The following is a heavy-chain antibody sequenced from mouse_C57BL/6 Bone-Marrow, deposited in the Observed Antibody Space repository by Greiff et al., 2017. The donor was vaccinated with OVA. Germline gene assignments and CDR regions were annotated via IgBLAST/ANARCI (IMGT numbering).Heavy chain of an antibody. D-gene: IGHD1-1*01. J-gene: IGHJ1*03. V-gene: IGHV5-4*03. CDR1: GFTFSSYA. CDR2: ISDGGSYT. CDR3: ARYPCSSPYWYFDV. Sequence: DVKLVESGGGLVKPGGSLKLSCAASGFTFSSYAMSWVRQTPEKRLEWVATISDGGSYTYYPDTVKGRFTISRDNAKNNLYLQMSHLKSEDTAMYYCARYPCSSPYWYFDVWGTGTTVTVSS.